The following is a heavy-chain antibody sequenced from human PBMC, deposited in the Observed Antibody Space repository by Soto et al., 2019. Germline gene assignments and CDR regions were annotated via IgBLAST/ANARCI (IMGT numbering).Heavy chain of an antibody. J-gene: IGHJ6*02. CDR2: INPDSGGT. Sequence: GASVKVSCKAIGYSFTGYYLQWVLQAPGQGPEWMGWINPDSGGTNYAQKFQGRVTLTRDTSISTAYMEVSRLKSDDTAVYYCARDLSLSAYVKWYYGMDVWGQGTTVTVS. CDR3: ARDLSLSAYVKWYYGMDV. V-gene: IGHV1-2*02. CDR1: GYSFTGYY. D-gene: IGHD1-26*01.